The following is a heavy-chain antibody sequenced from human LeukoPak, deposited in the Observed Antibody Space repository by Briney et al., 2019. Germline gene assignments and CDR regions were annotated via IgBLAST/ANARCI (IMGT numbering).Heavy chain of an antibody. D-gene: IGHD3-22*01. CDR3: ARDRRGGTMISPSGNWFDP. CDR2: ISSSSSYI. J-gene: IGHJ5*02. V-gene: IGHV3-21*01. Sequence: PGGSLRLSCAASGFTFSSYSMNWVRQAPGKGLEWVSSISSSSSYIYYADSVKGRFTISRDNAKNSLYLQMNSLRAEDTAVYYCARDRRGGTMISPSGNWFDPWGQGTLVTVSS. CDR1: GFTFSSYS.